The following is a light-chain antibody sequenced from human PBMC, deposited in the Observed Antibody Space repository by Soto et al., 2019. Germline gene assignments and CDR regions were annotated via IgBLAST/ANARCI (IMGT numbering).Light chain of an antibody. J-gene: IGKJ5*01. V-gene: IGKV1D-16*01. Sequence: DIAMTQSPFSLSASVGDRVSITCRASQGISRSVAWYQQKPEKAPKSLIYGVSSLHSGVPSRFSGSGSGTDFTLTISNLQPEDFATYYCQQYYSFPITFGQGTRLEIK. CDR2: GVS. CDR3: QQYYSFPIT. CDR1: QGISRS.